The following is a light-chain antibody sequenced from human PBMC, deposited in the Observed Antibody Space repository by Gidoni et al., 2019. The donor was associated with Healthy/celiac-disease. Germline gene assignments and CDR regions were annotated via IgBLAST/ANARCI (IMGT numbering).Light chain of an antibody. Sequence: EIMMTPSPATPSVSPGERVTLSCRASQSVGSNLAWYQQKPGQAPRLLIYGASTRATGIPARFSGSGSGTEFTLTISSLQSEDFAVYYCQQYNDWPRTFGQGTKVEVK. CDR2: GAS. CDR3: QQYNDWPRT. CDR1: QSVGSN. J-gene: IGKJ1*01. V-gene: IGKV3-15*01.